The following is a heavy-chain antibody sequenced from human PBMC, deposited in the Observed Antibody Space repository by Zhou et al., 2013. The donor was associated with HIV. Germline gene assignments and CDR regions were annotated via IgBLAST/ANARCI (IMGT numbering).Heavy chain of an antibody. CDR3: AREARLRLGELYDQTDAFDI. V-gene: IGHV4-30-2*01. J-gene: IGHJ3*02. D-gene: IGHD3-16*01. CDR2: IYHSGST. Sequence: QVQLQESGSGLVKPSQTLSLTCAVSGGSISSDYYSWSWIRQPPGKGLEWIGYIYHSGSTYYNPSLKSRVTISVDRSKNQFSLKLSSVTAADTAVYYCAREARLRLGELYDQTDAFDIWGQGTKVTVSS. CDR1: GGSISSDYYS.